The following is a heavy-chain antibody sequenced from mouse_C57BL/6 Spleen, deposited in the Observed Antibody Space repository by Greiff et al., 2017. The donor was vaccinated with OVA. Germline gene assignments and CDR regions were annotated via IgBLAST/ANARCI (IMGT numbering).Heavy chain of an antibody. D-gene: IGHD1-1*01. V-gene: IGHV2-5*01. CDR3: AKNDYGSSRYFDV. Sequence: VKVVESGPGLVQPSQSLSITCTVSGFSLTSYGVHWVRQSPGKGLEWLGVIWRGGSTDYNAAFMSRLSITKDNSKSQVFFKMNSLQADDTAIYYCAKNDYGSSRYFDVWGTGTTVTVSS. CDR1: GFSLTSYG. CDR2: IWRGGST. J-gene: IGHJ1*03.